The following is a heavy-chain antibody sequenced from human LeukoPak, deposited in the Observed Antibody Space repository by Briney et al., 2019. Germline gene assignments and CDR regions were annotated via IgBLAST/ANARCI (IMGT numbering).Heavy chain of an antibody. CDR2: FSGDSINI. V-gene: IGHV3-48*02. CDR1: GFSFSDYS. D-gene: IGHD7-27*01. Sequence: GGSLRLSCAASGFSFSDYSMNCVRQAPGKGLEWISYFSGDSINIWYADSVKGRFTISRDNAKNSVFLQMNSLRDEDSAVYYCARDSNWAFDYWGQGTLVTVSS. CDR3: ARDSNWAFDY. J-gene: IGHJ4*02.